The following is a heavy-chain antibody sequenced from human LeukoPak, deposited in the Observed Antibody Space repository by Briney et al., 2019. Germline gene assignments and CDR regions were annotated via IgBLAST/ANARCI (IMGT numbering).Heavy chain of an antibody. Sequence: ASVKVSCKASGYTFTGYYMHWVRQATGQGLEWMGWMNPNSGNIGYAQKFQGRVTMTRNTSISTAYMDLSSLRSEDTAVYYCARVKRDSSGYYYPDYWGQGTLVTVSS. J-gene: IGHJ4*02. CDR3: ARVKRDSSGYYYPDY. V-gene: IGHV1-8*02. D-gene: IGHD3-22*01. CDR2: MNPNSGNI. CDR1: GYTFTGYY.